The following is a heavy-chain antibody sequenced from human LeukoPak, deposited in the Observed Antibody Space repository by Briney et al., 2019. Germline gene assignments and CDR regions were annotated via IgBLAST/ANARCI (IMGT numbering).Heavy chain of an antibody. CDR2: IYSGGST. J-gene: IGHJ2*01. Sequence: GGSLRLSCAASGFTVSSNYMSWVRQAPGKGLEWVSVIYSGGSTYYADSVKGRFTISRDNSKNTLYLQMNSLGAEDTAVYYCATTYYDSSGYLDWYFDLWGRGTLVTVSS. CDR3: ATTYYDSSGYLDWYFDL. CDR1: GFTVSSNY. V-gene: IGHV3-66*01. D-gene: IGHD3-22*01.